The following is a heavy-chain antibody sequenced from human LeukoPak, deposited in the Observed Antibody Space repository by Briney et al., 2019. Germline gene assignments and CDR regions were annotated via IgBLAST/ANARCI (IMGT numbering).Heavy chain of an antibody. V-gene: IGHV3-23*01. CDR3: ATGDDSSGFERQDFQH. D-gene: IGHD3-22*01. CDR1: GFTFSSYA. Sequence: PGGSLRLSCAASGFTFSSYAMSWVRQAPGKGLEWVSAISGSGGSTYYADSVKGRFTISRDNSKNTLYLQMNSLRAEDTAVYYCATGDDSSGFERQDFQHWGQGTLVTVSS. J-gene: IGHJ1*01. CDR2: ISGSGGST.